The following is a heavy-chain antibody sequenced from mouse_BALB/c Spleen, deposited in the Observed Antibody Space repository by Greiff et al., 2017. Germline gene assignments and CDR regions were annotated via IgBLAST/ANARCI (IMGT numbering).Heavy chain of an antibody. V-gene: IGHV5-17*02. CDR2: ISSGSSTI. CDR3: ARTYYGNYGYFDV. D-gene: IGHD2-10*01. Sequence: EVMLVESGGGLVQPGGSRKLSCAASGFTFSSFGMHWVRQAPEKGLEWVAYISSGSSTIYYADTVKGRFTISRDNPKNTLFLQMTSLRSEDTAMYYCARTYYGNYGYFDVWGAGTTVTVSS. J-gene: IGHJ1*01. CDR1: GFTFSSFG.